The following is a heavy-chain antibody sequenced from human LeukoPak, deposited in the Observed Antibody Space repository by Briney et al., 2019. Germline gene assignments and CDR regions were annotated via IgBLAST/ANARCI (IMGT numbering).Heavy chain of an antibody. CDR1: GFTFSNYA. Sequence: PGGSLRLSCAASGFTFSNYAMSWVRQAPGKGLEWVSSTSGSGDGTYYADSVKGRFTISRDNSMNTLYLQMNSLSAEDTAVYYCAKRRFREFDFWGQGTLVTVSS. V-gene: IGHV3-23*01. J-gene: IGHJ4*02. CDR3: AKRRFREFDF. CDR2: TSGSGDGT. D-gene: IGHD3-10*01.